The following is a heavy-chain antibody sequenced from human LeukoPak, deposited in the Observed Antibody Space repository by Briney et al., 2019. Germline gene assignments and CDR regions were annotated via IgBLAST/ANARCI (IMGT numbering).Heavy chain of an antibody. CDR3: ARRRVVPAAIFRYYYYMDV. V-gene: IGHV1-2*02. CDR1: GYTFTGYY. J-gene: IGHJ6*03. CDR2: INPNSGGT. D-gene: IGHD2-2*02. Sequence: ASVKVSCKGSGYTFTGYYMHWVRQAPGQGLEWMGWINPNSGGTKYAQKFQGRVTMTRDTSISTAYMGLSRLRSDDTAVYYCARRRVVPAAIFRYYYYMDVWGKGTTVTVSS.